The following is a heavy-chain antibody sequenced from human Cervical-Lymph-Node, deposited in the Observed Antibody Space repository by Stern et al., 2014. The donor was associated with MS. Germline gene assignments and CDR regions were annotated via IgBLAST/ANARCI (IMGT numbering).Heavy chain of an antibody. V-gene: IGHV2-70*15. CDR3: ARIEWQLLDF. Sequence: QVTLQESGPALLKPTETLTLTCTFSGFSLSTGGQSVSWIRQPPGKALEWLARIDWDDDKYYSSSLRTRLTISKDTSKNQVVLIMTDMDPMDTATYYCARIEWQLLDFWGQGTQVIVSS. CDR1: GFSLSTGGQS. D-gene: IGHD1-26*01. CDR2: IDWDDDK. J-gene: IGHJ4*02.